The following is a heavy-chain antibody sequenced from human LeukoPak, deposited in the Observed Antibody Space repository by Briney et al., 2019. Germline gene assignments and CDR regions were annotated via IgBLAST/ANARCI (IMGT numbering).Heavy chain of an antibody. J-gene: IGHJ2*01. CDR2: IKQDGSEK. CDR1: GFTFSSHW. Sequence: PGGSLRLSCVASGFTFSSHWMHWVRQVPGKGLEWVANIKQDGSEKYYVDSVKGRFTISRDNAKNSLYLQMNSLRAEDTAVYYCAREGGSLGECFDLWGRGTLITVSS. D-gene: IGHD3-10*01. V-gene: IGHV3-7*01. CDR3: AREGGSLGECFDL.